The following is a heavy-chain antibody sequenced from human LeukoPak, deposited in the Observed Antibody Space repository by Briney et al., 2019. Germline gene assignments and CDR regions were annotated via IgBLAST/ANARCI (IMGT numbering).Heavy chain of an antibody. J-gene: IGHJ4*02. D-gene: IGHD5-12*01. CDR2: IYYSGSA. CDR3: ARFSGQGATIDYFDY. V-gene: IGHV4-59*11. CDR1: GGSISSHY. Sequence: SETLSLTCTVPGGSISSHYWSWIRQPPGKGLEWIGYIYYSGSANYNPSLKSRVTISVDTSKNQFSLKLSSVTAADTAVYYCARFSGQGATIDYFDYWGQGTLVTVSS.